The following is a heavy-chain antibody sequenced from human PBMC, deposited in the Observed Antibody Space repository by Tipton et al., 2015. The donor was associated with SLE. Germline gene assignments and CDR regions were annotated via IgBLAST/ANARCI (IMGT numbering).Heavy chain of an antibody. Sequence: GSLRLSCAASGFTFSDYYMSWISQAPGKGLEWVSYISSSGSTIYYADSVKGRFTISRDKAKNSLYLQMNSLRAEDTAIYYCAKGQEVAATNYYYYMDVWGKGTTVTVS. D-gene: IGHD6-19*01. CDR3: AKGQEVAATNYYYYMDV. V-gene: IGHV3-11*01. CDR1: GFTFSDYY. J-gene: IGHJ6*03. CDR2: ISSSGSTI.